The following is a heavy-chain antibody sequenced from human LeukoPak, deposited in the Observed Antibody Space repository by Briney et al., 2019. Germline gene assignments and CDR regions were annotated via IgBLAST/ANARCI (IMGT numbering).Heavy chain of an antibody. V-gene: IGHV1-69*06. Sequence: GASVKVSCKASGGTFSSYAISWVRQAPGQGLEWMGGIIPIFGTTNYAQRFQDRVTITADKSTSTAYMELSSLRSEDTAVYYCARDPPSSGSGGWFDPWGQGTLVTVSS. CDR1: GGTFSSYA. CDR3: ARDPPSSGSGGWFDP. D-gene: IGHD6-19*01. CDR2: IIPIFGTT. J-gene: IGHJ5*02.